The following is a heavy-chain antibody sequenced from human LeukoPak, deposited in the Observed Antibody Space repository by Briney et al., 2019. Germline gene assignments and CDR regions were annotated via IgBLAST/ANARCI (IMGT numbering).Heavy chain of an antibody. CDR1: GSSFTSYW. D-gene: IGHD1-7*01. J-gene: IGHJ6*04. CDR3: ARQGTTFDYYYGMDV. Sequence: GESLKISCKGSGSSFTSYWIGWVRPMPGKGLEWMGIIYPGDSDTRYSPSFQGQVTISADKSISTAYLQWSSLKASDTAMYYCARQGTTFDYYYGMDVWGKGTTVTVSS. V-gene: IGHV5-51*01. CDR2: IYPGDSDT.